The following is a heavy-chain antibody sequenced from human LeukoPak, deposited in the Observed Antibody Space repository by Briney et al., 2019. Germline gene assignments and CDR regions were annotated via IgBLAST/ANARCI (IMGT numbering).Heavy chain of an antibody. D-gene: IGHD3-3*01. CDR3: ARDRDFWSGYSSPSDY. J-gene: IGHJ4*02. CDR2: IKQDGSEK. V-gene: IGHV3-7*01. Sequence: GGSLRLSCAASGFTFSSYWMSWVRQARGKGLEWVANIKQDGSEKYYVDSVKGRFTISRDNAKNSLYLQMNSLRAEDTAVYYCARDRDFWSGYSSPSDYWGQGTLVTVSS. CDR1: GFTFSSYW.